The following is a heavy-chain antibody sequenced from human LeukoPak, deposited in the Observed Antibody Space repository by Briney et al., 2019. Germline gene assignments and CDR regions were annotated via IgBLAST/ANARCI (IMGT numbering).Heavy chain of an antibody. CDR2: INHSGST. V-gene: IGHV4-34*01. CDR1: GGSFSGYY. D-gene: IGHD2-2*01. CDR3: ARGVRVGYCSSTSCYHFDY. Sequence: SDTLSLTCAVYGGSFSGYYWSWIRQPPGKGLEWIGEINHSGSTNYNPSLKSRVTISVDTSKNQFSLKLSSVTAADTAVYYCARGVRVGYCSSTSCYHFDYWGQGTLVTVSS. J-gene: IGHJ4*02.